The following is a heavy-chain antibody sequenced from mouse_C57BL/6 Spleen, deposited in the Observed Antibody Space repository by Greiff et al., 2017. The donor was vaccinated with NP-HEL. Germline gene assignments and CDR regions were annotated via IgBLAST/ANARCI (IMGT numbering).Heavy chain of an antibody. CDR1: GYSITSGYY. J-gene: IGHJ2*01. Sequence: VQLQQSGPGLVKPSQSLSLTCSVTGYSITSGYYWNWIRQFPGNKLEWMGYISYDGSNNYNPSLKNRISITRDTSKNQFFLKLNSVTTEDTATYYCARRNWEYFDYWGQGTTLTVSS. D-gene: IGHD4-1*01. CDR2: ISYDGSN. V-gene: IGHV3-6*01. CDR3: ARRNWEYFDY.